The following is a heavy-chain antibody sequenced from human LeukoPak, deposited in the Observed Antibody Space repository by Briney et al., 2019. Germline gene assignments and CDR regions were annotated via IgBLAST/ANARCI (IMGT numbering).Heavy chain of an antibody. D-gene: IGHD6-13*01. CDR1: GSTFTSYW. V-gene: IGHV5-51*01. Sequence: GESLQISCQGSGSTFTSYWIGWVRQLPGKGLEWMGIIYPGDSDTRYSPSFQGQVTISADKSISTAYLQWSSLKASDTAMYYCARRPIAAAGTYYFDYWGQGTLVTVSS. CDR2: IYPGDSDT. CDR3: ARRPIAAAGTYYFDY. J-gene: IGHJ4*02.